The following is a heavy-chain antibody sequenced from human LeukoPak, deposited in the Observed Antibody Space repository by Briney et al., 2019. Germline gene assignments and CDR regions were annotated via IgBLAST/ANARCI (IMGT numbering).Heavy chain of an antibody. CDR2: IQYDGSYK. D-gene: IGHD6-6*01. Sequence: PGGSLRLSCGASGFIFSTSGMHWVRQDPGKWLEWVTFIQYDGSYKYYLDSVKGRFTISRDNSRNTVYLQMNSLRTEDTGVYYCAREGSSQQIGAFDVWGQGTMVTVSS. CDR1: GFIFSTSG. J-gene: IGHJ3*01. V-gene: IGHV3-30*02. CDR3: AREGSSQQIGAFDV.